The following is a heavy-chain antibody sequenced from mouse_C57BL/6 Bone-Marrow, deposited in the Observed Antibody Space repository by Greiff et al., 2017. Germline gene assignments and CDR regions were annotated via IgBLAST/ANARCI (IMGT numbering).Heavy chain of an antibody. CDR2: IHPNSGST. Sequence: VQLKQPGAELVKPGASVKLSCKASGYTFTSYWMHWVKQRPGQGLEWIGMIHPNSGSTNYNEKFKSKATLTVDKSSSTAYMQLSSLTSEDSAVYYCANYGSSYVGYFDVWGTGTTVTVSS. V-gene: IGHV1-64*01. J-gene: IGHJ1*03. D-gene: IGHD1-1*01. CDR3: ANYGSSYVGYFDV. CDR1: GYTFTSYW.